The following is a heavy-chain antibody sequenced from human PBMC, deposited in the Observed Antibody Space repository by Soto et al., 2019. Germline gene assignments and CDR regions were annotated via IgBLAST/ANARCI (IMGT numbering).Heavy chain of an antibody. D-gene: IGHD5-12*01. CDR1: GGSISSYY. Sequence: SETLSLTCTVSGGSISSYYWSWIRQPPGKGLEWIGYIYYSGSTNYNPSLKSRVTISVDTSKNQFSLKLSSVTAADTAVYYCARSPLAGWLRFNSWLDPWGQGTLVTVSS. CDR2: IYYSGST. CDR3: ARSPLAGWLRFNSWLDP. J-gene: IGHJ5*02. V-gene: IGHV4-59*08.